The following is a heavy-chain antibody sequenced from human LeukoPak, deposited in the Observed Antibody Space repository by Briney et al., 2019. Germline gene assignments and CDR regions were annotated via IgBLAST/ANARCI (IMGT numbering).Heavy chain of an antibody. CDR2: IYSGGNT. D-gene: IGHD6-19*01. J-gene: IGHJ4*02. CDR3: ATHIAVAATGIDY. CDR1: EFTVSGNY. Sequence: SGGSLRLSCAASEFTVSGNYMSWVRQAPGKGLEWVSIIYSGGNTYYADSVKGRFTISRDHSKNTLYLQMNSLRAEDTAVYYCATHIAVAATGIDYWGQGTLSPSPQ. V-gene: IGHV3-66*04.